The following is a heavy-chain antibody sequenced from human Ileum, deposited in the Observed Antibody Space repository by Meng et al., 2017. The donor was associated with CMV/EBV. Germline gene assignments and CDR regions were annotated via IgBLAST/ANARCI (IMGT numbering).Heavy chain of an antibody. CDR1: GYNFISNN. V-gene: IGHV7-4-1*02. D-gene: IGHD3-3*01. Sequence: QVQLVRSGSEVKKPGASVKVSCKASGYNFISNNMIWVRQAPGQGPELMGWINNNTGNPTYAQGFTGRFVFSLDTSVSTAFLQINSLKAEDTALYYCARDGLSGRYFDYWGQGTLVTVSS. CDR3: ARDGLSGRYFDY. CDR2: INNNTGNP. J-gene: IGHJ4*02.